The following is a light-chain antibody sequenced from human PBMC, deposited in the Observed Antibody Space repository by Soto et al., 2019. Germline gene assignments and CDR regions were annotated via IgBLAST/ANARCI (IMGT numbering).Light chain of an antibody. CDR1: NIGSKS. Sequence: SYELTQPPSVSVARGKTARITCGGNNIGSKSVHWYQLKPGQAPVLVIYTDSARPSGIPERFSGSNSGNTATLTISRVEAGDEADYYCQVWESNNDQRVFGGGTKLTVL. V-gene: IGLV3-21*01. J-gene: IGLJ3*02. CDR3: QVWESNNDQRV. CDR2: TDS.